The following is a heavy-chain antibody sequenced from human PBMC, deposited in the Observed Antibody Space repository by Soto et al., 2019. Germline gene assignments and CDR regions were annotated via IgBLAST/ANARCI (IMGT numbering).Heavy chain of an antibody. CDR2: ISGSGGST. Sequence: LRLSCAASGFTFSSYAMSWVRQAPGKGLEWVSAISGSGGSTYYADSVKGRFTISRDNSENTLYLQMNSLRAEDTAVYYCAKWHCSSTSCPPSPFDPWGQGTLVTVSS. V-gene: IGHV3-23*01. J-gene: IGHJ5*02. CDR1: GFTFSSYA. CDR3: AKWHCSSTSCPPSPFDP. D-gene: IGHD2-2*01.